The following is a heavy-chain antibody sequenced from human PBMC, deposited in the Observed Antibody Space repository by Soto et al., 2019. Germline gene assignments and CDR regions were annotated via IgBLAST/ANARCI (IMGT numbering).Heavy chain of an antibody. CDR2: IYYSGST. J-gene: IGHJ6*03. D-gene: IGHD3-3*01. CDR3: ARVKDLRFLEWLFSYYYYMHV. Sequence: SCKASGGTFSSYAISWIRQHPGKGLEWIGYIYYSGSTYYNPSLKSRVTISVDTSKNQFSLKLSSVTAADTAVYYCARVKDLRFLEWLFSYYYYMHVWGKGTTVTVSS. CDR1: GGTFSSYAI. V-gene: IGHV4-31*03.